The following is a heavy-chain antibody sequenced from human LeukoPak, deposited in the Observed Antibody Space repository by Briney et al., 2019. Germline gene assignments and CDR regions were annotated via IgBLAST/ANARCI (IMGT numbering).Heavy chain of an antibody. CDR1: GFNFRSYE. J-gene: IGHJ4*02. CDR2: IGSSGTTA. V-gene: IGHV3-48*03. Sequence: GRSLRLSCAASGFNFRSYEMNWVRQAPGKGLGWVSYIGSSGTTASYADSVRGRFTISRDNAKNSLYLQMNSLRAEDTAVYYCARDFSKYYLDYWGQGTMVTVSS. D-gene: IGHD6-13*01. CDR3: ARDFSKYYLDY.